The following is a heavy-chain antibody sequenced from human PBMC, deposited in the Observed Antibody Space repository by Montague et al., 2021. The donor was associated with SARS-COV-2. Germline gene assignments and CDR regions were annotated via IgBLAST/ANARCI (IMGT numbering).Heavy chain of an antibody. D-gene: IGHD1-1*01. CDR3: ARPGGFRGKALYAFDV. J-gene: IGHJ3*01. CDR1: GASVSGKSYY. CDR2: LNYGGNA. V-gene: IGHV4-39*01. Sequence: SETLSLTCTVSGASVSGKSYYWGWIRQPPGKGLEWIGSLNYGGNAYYNPSLMSRVTISVDTSKNQFSLRLESVTAADTAVYYCARPGGFRGKALYAFDVWGQGTVVTVSS.